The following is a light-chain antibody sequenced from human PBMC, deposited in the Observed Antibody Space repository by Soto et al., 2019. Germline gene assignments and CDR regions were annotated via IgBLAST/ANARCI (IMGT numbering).Light chain of an antibody. CDR1: RSISNW. CDR3: QHYNTYSWFT. J-gene: IGKJ3*01. V-gene: IGKV1-5*03. Sequence: DIQMTQYPSTLSASVGDRVTITCRASRSISNWLAWYQQKPGTAPKLLIHQASSLESGVPSRFSGSGSGTAFALTISSVQPDVLATYYCQHYNTYSWFTFGPGTKVDIK. CDR2: QAS.